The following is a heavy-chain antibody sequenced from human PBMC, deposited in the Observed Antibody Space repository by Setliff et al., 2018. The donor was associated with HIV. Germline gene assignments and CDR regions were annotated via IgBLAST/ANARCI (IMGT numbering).Heavy chain of an antibody. J-gene: IGHJ4*02. CDR3: ARHSGLGGYYSPFDY. V-gene: IGHV4-39*01. Sequence: PSATLSLTCPVSGGSIKSSSDYWGWIRQPPGKGLEWIGTIYYSGSTYYNPSLKSRVTISVDTSKNQFSLKLSSVTAADTTVYYCARHSGLGGYYSPFDYWGPGTLVTVSS. CDR1: GGSIKSSSDY. D-gene: IGHD3-22*01. CDR2: IYYSGST.